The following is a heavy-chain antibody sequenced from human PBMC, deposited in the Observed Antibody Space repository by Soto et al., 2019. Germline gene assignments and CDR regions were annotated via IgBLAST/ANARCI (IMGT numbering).Heavy chain of an antibody. CDR1: GYSFAGYL. Sequence: GESLEISCKGSGYSFAGYLITWVRQKPGKGLEWMGRIDPSDSQTYYSPSFRGHVTISVTKSITTVFLQWSSLRASDTAMYYCARLCTAVGGTSPPLWVWGQGTLVTVTS. V-gene: IGHV5-10-1*01. D-gene: IGHD6-19*01. J-gene: IGHJ4*02. CDR3: ARLCTAVGGTSPPLWV. CDR2: IDPSDSQT.